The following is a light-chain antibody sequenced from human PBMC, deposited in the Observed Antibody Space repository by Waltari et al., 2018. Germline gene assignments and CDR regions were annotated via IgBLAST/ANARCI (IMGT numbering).Light chain of an antibody. Sequence: EIVLTQSPATLSLSPGERVTLSCRASQSVGSYLAWYQQQPGQAPRPLIHQAATRAAGIPASVSGSGSGTDFTLTISSLEPEDFAVYYCQQRGSWPPAFGGGTKVEIK. J-gene: IGKJ4*01. V-gene: IGKV3-11*01. CDR2: QAA. CDR1: QSVGSY. CDR3: QQRGSWPPA.